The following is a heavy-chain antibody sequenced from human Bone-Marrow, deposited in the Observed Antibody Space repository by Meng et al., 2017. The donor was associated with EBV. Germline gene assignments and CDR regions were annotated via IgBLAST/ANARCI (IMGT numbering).Heavy chain of an antibody. J-gene: IGHJ4*02. CDR3: ARETVGVGAAYYFDY. V-gene: IGHV1-69*01. CDR2: IIPIFGTA. CDR1: GGTVSSYA. D-gene: IGHD1-26*01. Sequence: QVQLVQSVAEVKKXXAAVKVSXKASGGTVSSYAISWVRQAPGQGLEWMGGIIPIFGTANYAQKFQGRVTITADESTSTAYMELSSLRSEDTAVYYCARETVGVGAAYYFDYWGQGTLVTVSS.